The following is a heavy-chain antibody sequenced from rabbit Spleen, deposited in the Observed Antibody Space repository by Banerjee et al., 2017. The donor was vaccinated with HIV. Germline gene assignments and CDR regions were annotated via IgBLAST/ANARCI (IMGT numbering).Heavy chain of an antibody. V-gene: IGHV1S40*01. D-gene: IGHD6-1*01. CDR2: IYTGSSGST. Sequence: QSLEESGGDLVKPGASLTLTCTASGFSFSSSYYMCWVRQAPGKGLEWIACIYTGSSGSTYYASWAKGRFTISKTSSTTVTLQMTSLTAADTATYFCARGNAFYAGYDYAAGFNLWGPGTLVTVS. CDR1: GFSFSSSYY. J-gene: IGHJ4*01. CDR3: ARGNAFYAGYDYAAGFNL.